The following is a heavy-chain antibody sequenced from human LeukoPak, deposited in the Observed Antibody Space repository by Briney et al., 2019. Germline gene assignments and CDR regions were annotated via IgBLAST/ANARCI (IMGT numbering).Heavy chain of an antibody. J-gene: IGHJ4*02. D-gene: IGHD5-12*01. CDR1: GGSISGYY. CDR3: ARDGYGVPFDY. Sequence: PSETLSLTCTVSGGSISGYYWNWIRQPPGQGLEWIGYMYFSGSTNYNPSLKSRVTISVDTSKNQFSLKLSSVTAADTAVYYCARDGYGVPFDYWGQGTLVTVSS. V-gene: IGHV4-59*12. CDR2: MYFSGST.